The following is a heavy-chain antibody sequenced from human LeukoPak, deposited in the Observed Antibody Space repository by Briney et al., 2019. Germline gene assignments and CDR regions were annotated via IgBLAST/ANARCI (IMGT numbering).Heavy chain of an antibody. V-gene: IGHV1-46*01. CDR2: ISPSGGST. CDR3: ARETTIKNWFDP. D-gene: IGHD4-11*01. J-gene: IGHJ5*02. Sequence: ASVKVSCKAFGYTFTSNYMHWVRQAPGQGPEWMGVISPSGGSTTYAQKFQGRVTMTRDMSTSTVYMELSSLRSEDTAVYYCARETTIKNWFDPWGQGTLVTVSS. CDR1: GYTFTSNY.